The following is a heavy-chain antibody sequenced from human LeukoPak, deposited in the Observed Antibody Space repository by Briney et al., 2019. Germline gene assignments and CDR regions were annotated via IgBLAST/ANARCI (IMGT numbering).Heavy chain of an antibody. V-gene: IGHV1-69*13. CDR3: ARDYDFWSGYYRSKNWCDP. CDR2: IIPIFGTA. Sequence: GASVKVSCKASGDTFSSYAISWVRQAPGQGLEWMGGIIPIFGTANYAQKFQGRVTITADESTSTAYMELSSLRSEDTAVYYCARDYDFWSGYYRSKNWCDPWGERTLVTVSS. CDR1: GDTFSSYA. J-gene: IGHJ5*02. D-gene: IGHD3-3*01.